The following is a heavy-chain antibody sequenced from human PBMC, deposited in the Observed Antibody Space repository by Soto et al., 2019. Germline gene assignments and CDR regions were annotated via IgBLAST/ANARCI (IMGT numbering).Heavy chain of an antibody. CDR3: ARDRGQANFDY. CDR1: GYTFTSYY. CDR2: VNPSGGST. Sequence: ASVKVSCKASGYTFTSYYMHWVRQAPGQGLEWMGIVNPSGGSTSYAQKFQGRVTMTRDTSTSTVYMELSSLRSEDTAVYYCARDRGQANFDYWGQGTLVTVSS. J-gene: IGHJ4*02. V-gene: IGHV1-46*01.